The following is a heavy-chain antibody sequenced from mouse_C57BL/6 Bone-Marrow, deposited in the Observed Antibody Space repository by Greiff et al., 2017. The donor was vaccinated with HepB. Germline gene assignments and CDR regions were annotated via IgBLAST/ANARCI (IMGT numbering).Heavy chain of an antibody. Sequence: EVKLEESGAELVRPGASVKLSCTASGFNIKDDYMHWVKQRPEQGLEWIGWIDPENGDTEYASKFQGKATITADTSSNTAYLQLSSLTSEDTAVYYCTGLPYFDYWGQGTTLTVSS. V-gene: IGHV14-4*01. CDR1: GFNIKDDY. D-gene: IGHD2-2*01. CDR3: TGLPYFDY. J-gene: IGHJ2*01. CDR2: IDPENGDT.